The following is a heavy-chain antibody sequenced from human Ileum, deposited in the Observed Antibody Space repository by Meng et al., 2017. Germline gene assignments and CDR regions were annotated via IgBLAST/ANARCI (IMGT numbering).Heavy chain of an antibody. D-gene: IGHD6-6*01. V-gene: IGHV3-11*01. Sequence: GGSLRLSCAASGFSFSDYFMTWTRQAPGKGLEWLSYISNTGSITYHADSVKGRFSISRDNAKNSLYLQMNSLRPEDTAVYYCTTVSSSSLGYWGQGTLVTVSS. CDR3: TTVSSSSLGY. CDR1: GFSFSDYF. CDR2: ISNTGSIT. J-gene: IGHJ4*02.